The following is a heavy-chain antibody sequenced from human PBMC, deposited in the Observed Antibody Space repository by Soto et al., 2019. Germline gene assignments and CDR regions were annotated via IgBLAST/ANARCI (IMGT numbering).Heavy chain of an antibody. V-gene: IGHV1-69*13. D-gene: IGHD2-2*01. Sequence: AASVKVSCKASGGTFSSYAISWVRQAPGQGLEWMGGIIPIFGAANYAQKFQGRVTITADESTSTAYMEMSSLRSEDTAVYYCARDGPPSSTYSMDVWGQGTTVTVSS. CDR1: GGTFSSYA. CDR2: IIPIFGAA. J-gene: IGHJ6*02. CDR3: ARDGPPSSTYSMDV.